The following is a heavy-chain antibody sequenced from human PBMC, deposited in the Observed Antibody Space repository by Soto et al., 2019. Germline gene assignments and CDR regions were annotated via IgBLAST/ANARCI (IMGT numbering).Heavy chain of an antibody. V-gene: IGHV3-21*01. J-gene: IGHJ6*02. CDR3: EREYNAWPLAYGLDV. D-gene: IGHD1-20*01. CDR2: ISSRSDI. Sequence: GGSLRLSCVGSGFTFSTYSINWVRQAPGKGLEWVSSISSRSDIYYADSVKGRFTISRDNAKNSVSLQMNSLRAEDTAVYYCEREYNAWPLAYGLDVWGQGTTVTVSS. CDR1: GFTFSTYS.